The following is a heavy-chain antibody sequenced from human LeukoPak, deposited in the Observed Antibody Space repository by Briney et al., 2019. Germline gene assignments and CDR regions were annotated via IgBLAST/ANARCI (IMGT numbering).Heavy chain of an antibody. CDR1: GYTFTSYG. Sequence: GASVKVSCKASGYTFTSYGISWVRQAPGQGLEWMGWISAYNGNTNYAQKLQGRVTMTTDTSTSTAYMELRSLRSEDTAVYYCARDRGERGSSWSLPAHGFDIWGQGTMVTVSS. J-gene: IGHJ3*02. CDR2: ISAYNGNT. CDR3: ARDRGERGSSWSLPAHGFDI. V-gene: IGHV1-18*01. D-gene: IGHD6-13*01.